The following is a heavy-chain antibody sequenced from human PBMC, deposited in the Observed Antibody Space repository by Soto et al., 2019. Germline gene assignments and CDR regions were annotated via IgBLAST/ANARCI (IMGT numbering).Heavy chain of an antibody. CDR1: GFTFSSYA. CDR2: ITASGRST. D-gene: IGHD1-26*01. Sequence: PGGSLRLSCAASGFTFSSYAMSWVRQAPGKGLEWVSTITASGRSTYYADSVKGRFTISRDNSKNTLYLQMNSLRAEDTAVYYCANRETHNFDDWGQGTLVTVSS. CDR3: ANRETHNFDD. V-gene: IGHV3-23*01. J-gene: IGHJ4*02.